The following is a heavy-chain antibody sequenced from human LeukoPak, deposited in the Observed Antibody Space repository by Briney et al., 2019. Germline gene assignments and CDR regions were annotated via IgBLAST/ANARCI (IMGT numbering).Heavy chain of an antibody. Sequence: SETLSLTCTVSGGSISSGGYYWSWIRQHPGKGLEWIGYIYYSGSTYYNPSLKSRVTISVDTSKNQFSLKLSSVTAADTAVYYCAREARRELWQTDWFDPWGQGTLVTVSS. CDR2: IYYSGST. V-gene: IGHV4-31*03. D-gene: IGHD1-26*01. J-gene: IGHJ5*02. CDR1: GGSISSGGYY. CDR3: AREARRELWQTDWFDP.